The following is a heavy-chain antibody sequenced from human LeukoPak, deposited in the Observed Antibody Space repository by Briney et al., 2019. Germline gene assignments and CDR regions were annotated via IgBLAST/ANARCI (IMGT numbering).Heavy chain of an antibody. J-gene: IGHJ5*01. V-gene: IGHV3-30*14. CDR3: AREKFGS. CDR1: GFAFSNFA. Sequence: PGGSLRLSCAASGFAFSNFAMHWVRQAPGKGLEWVAVVSYEGTIKYYSDSAKGRFTISRDNSNSLVSLQMNNLTTEDTAVYYCAREKFGSWGQGTLVIVSP. CDR2: VSYEGTIK.